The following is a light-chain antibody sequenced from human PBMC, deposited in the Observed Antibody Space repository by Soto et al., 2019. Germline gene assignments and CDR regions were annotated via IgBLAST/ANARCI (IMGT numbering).Light chain of an antibody. CDR3: QDYNSVPLT. J-gene: IGKJ4*01. CDR2: AAS. CDR1: QDIINY. Sequence: DIQMTQSPSSLSASVGDGVTITCRASQDIINYLAWFQQKPGKVPKLLIYAASTLQSGVPSRFSGSGSGTDFTLTINSLQPEDVATYYCQDYNSVPLTFGGGTTVEIK. V-gene: IGKV1-27*01.